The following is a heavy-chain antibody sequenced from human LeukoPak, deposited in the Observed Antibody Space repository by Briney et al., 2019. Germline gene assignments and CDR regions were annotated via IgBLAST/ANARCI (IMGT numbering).Heavy chain of an antibody. J-gene: IGHJ4*02. CDR1: GYTFTGYY. Sequence: ASVKVSCKASGYTFTGYYMHWVRQAPGQGLEWMGWINPNSGGTNYAQKFQGRVTMTRDTSISTAYMELSRLRSDDTAVYYCARDWGYYDSSGYFYFDYWGQGTLVTVSS. CDR3: ARDWGYYDSSGYFYFDY. D-gene: IGHD3-22*01. CDR2: INPNSGGT. V-gene: IGHV1-2*02.